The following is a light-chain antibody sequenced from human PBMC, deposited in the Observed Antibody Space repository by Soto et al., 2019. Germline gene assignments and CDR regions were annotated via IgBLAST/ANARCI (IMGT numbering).Light chain of an antibody. CDR3: CSYAGRSTWV. Sequence: QSVLTQPPSASGTPGQRVTFSCSGSSSNIGSGTVNWYQQLPGTAPKLLIFNDNQRPSGVPDRFSGSKSGTSASLAISGLQSEDEADYYCCSYAGRSTWVFGGGTKLTVL. CDR1: SSNIGSGT. J-gene: IGLJ3*02. V-gene: IGLV1-44*01. CDR2: NDN.